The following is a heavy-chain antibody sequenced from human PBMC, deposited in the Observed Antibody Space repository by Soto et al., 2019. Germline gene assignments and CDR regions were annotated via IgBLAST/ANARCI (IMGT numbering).Heavy chain of an antibody. D-gene: IGHD3-10*01. V-gene: IGHV3-30-3*01. CDR1: GFTFSSYA. Sequence: GGSLRLSCAASGFTFSSYAMHWVRQAPGKGLEWVAVISYDGSNKYYADSVKGRFTISRDNSKNTLYLQMNSLRAEDTAVYYCARDFWIYYYGSGSVYYYYGMDVWGQGTTVTVSS. CDR2: ISYDGSNK. J-gene: IGHJ6*02. CDR3: ARDFWIYYYGSGSVYYYYGMDV.